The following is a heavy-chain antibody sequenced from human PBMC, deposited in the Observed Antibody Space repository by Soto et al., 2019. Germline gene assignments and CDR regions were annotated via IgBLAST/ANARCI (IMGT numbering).Heavy chain of an antibody. Sequence: SETLSLTCTVSGGSISSYYWSWIRQPPGKGLDWIGYIYYIGSTNYNPSLKSRVSISVDTSKNQIYLKLSTRTAAVTSVYYCAATVVTPGYXYFDLWGRGTLVT. V-gene: IGHV4-59*03. CDR2: IYYIGST. CDR1: GGSISSYY. CDR3: AATVVTPGYXYFDL. D-gene: IGHD4-17*01. J-gene: IGHJ2*01.